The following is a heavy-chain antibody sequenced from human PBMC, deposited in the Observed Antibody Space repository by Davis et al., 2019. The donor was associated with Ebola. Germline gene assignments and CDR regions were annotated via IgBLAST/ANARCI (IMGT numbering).Heavy chain of an antibody. Sequence: SVKVSCKASGYTLTNYYMHWVRQAPGQGLEWMGMINPNDGRTIYAQKFQGRVTVTRDTYTTTVYMDLSSLRSEDTALYYCTTPGGQDSGYDVFDIWGQGTMVTVSS. D-gene: IGHD5-12*01. J-gene: IGHJ3*02. CDR3: TTPGGQDSGYDVFDI. CDR1: GYTLTNYY. V-gene: IGHV1-46*03. CDR2: INPNDGRT.